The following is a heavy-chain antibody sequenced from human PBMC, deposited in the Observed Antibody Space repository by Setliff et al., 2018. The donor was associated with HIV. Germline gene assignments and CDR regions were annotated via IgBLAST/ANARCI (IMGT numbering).Heavy chain of an antibody. J-gene: IGHJ4*02. CDR2: FDPEEGET. V-gene: IGHV1-24*01. CDR1: GYTLTELS. D-gene: IGHD3-10*01. Sequence: GASVKVSCKVSGYTLTELSMHWVRQAPGKGLEWMGGFDPEEGETIYAQKFQGRVTMTEDTSTDTAYMELSSLRSEDTAVYYCSMYRQEYYYSSGNYSYFDYWGQGTLVTVSS. CDR3: SMYRQEYYYSSGNYSYFDY.